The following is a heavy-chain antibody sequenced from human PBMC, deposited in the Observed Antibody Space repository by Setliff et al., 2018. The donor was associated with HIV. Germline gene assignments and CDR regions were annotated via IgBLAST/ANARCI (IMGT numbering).Heavy chain of an antibody. CDR3: ARTYSSSWYSSHLWVDY. CDR1: GGSISSGGYY. J-gene: IGHJ4*02. V-gene: IGHV4-31*01. Sequence: PSETLSLTCNVSGGSISSGGYYWSWIRQHPGKGLEWIGYIYYSGSTYYNPSLKSLGTISVDTSKNQFSLKLSSVTAADTAVYYCARTYSSSWYSSHLWVDYWGQGTLVTVSS. CDR2: IYYSGST. D-gene: IGHD6-13*01.